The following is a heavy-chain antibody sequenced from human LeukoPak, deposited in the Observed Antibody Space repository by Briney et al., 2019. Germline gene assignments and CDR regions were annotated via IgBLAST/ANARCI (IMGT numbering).Heavy chain of an antibody. J-gene: IGHJ5*02. CDR1: GGSFSGYY. CDR2: INHSGST. D-gene: IGHD3-3*01. Sequence: SETLSPTCAVYGGSFSGYYWSWIRQPPGKGLEWIGEINHSGSTNYNPSLKSRVTISVDTSKNQFSLKLSSVTAADTAVYYCARGQTYYDFWSGYYEGIWFDPWGQGTLVTVSS. CDR3: ARGQTYYDFWSGYYEGIWFDP. V-gene: IGHV4-34*01.